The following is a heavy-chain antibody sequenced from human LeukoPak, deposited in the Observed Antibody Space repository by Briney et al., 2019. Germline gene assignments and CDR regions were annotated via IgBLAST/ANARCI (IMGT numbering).Heavy chain of an antibody. V-gene: IGHV5-51*01. J-gene: IGHJ6*03. CDR1: GYSFTSYW. CDR3: ARLDGSGNSGAHYYYYMDV. Sequence: GESLKISCKGSGYSFTSYWIGWVRQMPGKGLEWMGIIYPGDSDTRYSPSFQGQVTISADKSISTAYLQWSSLKASDTAMCYCARLDGSGNSGAHYYYYMDVWGKGTTVTVSS. D-gene: IGHD3-10*01. CDR2: IYPGDSDT.